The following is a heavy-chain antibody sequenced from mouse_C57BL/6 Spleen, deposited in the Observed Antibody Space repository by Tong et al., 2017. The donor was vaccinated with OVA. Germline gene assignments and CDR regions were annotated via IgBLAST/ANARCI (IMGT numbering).Heavy chain of an antibody. Sequence: EVQLQESGPELVKPGASVKISCKASGYSFTDYNMHWVKQSHGKSLEWIGYINPNNGGTSYNQKFKGKATLTVNKSSSTAYMELRSLKSEDSAVYYCARGYYGSSFAYWGQGTLVTVSA. CDR2: INPNNGGT. J-gene: IGHJ3*01. V-gene: IGHV1-22*01. D-gene: IGHD1-1*01. CDR1: GYSFTDYN. CDR3: ARGYYGSSFAY.